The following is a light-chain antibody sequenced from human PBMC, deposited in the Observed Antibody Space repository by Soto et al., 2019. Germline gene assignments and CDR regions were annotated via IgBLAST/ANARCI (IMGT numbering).Light chain of an antibody. CDR3: QQYNNWPRT. J-gene: IGKJ2*02. CDR2: DAS. V-gene: IGKV3-15*01. Sequence: ETVMTQSAAALSVSVWERVTLSCRASQSVSTNLAWYQQRPGQAPRLLIHDASTRATGVPDRISGSGSGTDFTLTISSLQSEDFAIYYCQQYNNWPRTFGQGTKLEIK. CDR1: QSVSTN.